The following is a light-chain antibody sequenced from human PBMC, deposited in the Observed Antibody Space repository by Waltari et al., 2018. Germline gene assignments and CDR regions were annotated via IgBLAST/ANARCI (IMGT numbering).Light chain of an antibody. Sequence: SWRSSQSFSGTLDCYSQKPGQAPRFRIYGASIRATVIPDRFSGSGYGTDLILTISRLEPEDFAVYYCQHYVRLPATFGQGTKVEIK. V-gene: IGKV3-20*01. J-gene: IGKJ1*01. CDR3: QHYVRLPAT. CDR2: GAS. CDR1: QSFSGT.